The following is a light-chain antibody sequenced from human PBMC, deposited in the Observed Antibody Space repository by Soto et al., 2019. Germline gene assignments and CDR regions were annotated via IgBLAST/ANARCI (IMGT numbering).Light chain of an antibody. CDR1: QSVSSSY. Sequence: EIVLTQSACTLSLSPGERATLSCGASQSVSSSYLAWYQQKPGQAPRRPIYDASNRATGIPARFSGSGSGTDFTLTISSLEHEDFAVYYCQQRSNWPITFGQGTRLGD. V-gene: IGKV3D-20*02. CDR2: DAS. CDR3: QQRSNWPIT. J-gene: IGKJ5*01.